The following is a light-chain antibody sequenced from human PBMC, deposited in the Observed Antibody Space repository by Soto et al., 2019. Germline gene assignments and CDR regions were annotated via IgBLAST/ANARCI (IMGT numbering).Light chain of an antibody. CDR1: QSVISNY. CDR3: QQYGSTLPNT. J-gene: IGKJ5*01. CDR2: GSS. V-gene: IGKV3-20*01. Sequence: EIVLTQSPGTLSLSPGERATLSCRASQSVISNYFAWYQQKPDQAPRRLIHGSSSRATGIPARFSGSGSGTDVTLTISRLEPEDFAVYYCQQYGSTLPNTFGQGTRLEIK.